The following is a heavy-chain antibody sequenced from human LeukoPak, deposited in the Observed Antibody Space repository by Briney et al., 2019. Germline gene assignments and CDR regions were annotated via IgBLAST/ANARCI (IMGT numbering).Heavy chain of an antibody. D-gene: IGHD1-20*01. CDR1: GGSISSGSYY. CDR2: IYTSGST. J-gene: IGHJ4*02. V-gene: IGHV4-61*02. Sequence: PSQTLSLTCTVSGGSISSGSYYWSWIRQPAGKGLEWIGRIYTSGSTNYNPSLKSRVTISADTSKNQFSLKLSSVTAADTAVYYCARDLLTGFDYWGQGTLVTVSS. CDR3: ARDLLTGFDY.